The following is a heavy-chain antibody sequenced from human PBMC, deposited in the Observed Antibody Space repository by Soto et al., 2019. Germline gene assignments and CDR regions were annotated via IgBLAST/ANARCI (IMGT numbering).Heavy chain of an antibody. CDR2: IWYDGSNK. D-gene: IGHD6-19*01. V-gene: IGHV3-33*01. CDR3: ARDHSSGRYFDY. CDR1: GFPFSSYG. J-gene: IGHJ4*02. Sequence: GGSLRLSCAASGFPFSSYGMHWVRQAPGKGLEWVAVIWYDGSNKYYADSVKGRFTISRDNSKNTLYLQMNSLRAEDTAVYYCARDHSSGRYFDYWGRGTLVTVSS.